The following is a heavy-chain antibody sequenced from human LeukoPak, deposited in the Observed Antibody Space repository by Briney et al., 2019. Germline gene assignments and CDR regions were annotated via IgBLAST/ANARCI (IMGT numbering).Heavy chain of an antibody. V-gene: IGHV1-46*01. CDR3: ARGYDFWSGRHWFDP. Sequence: ASVTVSFKASGYTFTSYYMHWVRQAPGQGLEWMGIINPSGGSTSYAQKFQGRVTMTRDMSTSTVYMELSSLRSEDTAVYYCARGYDFWSGRHWFDPWGQGTLVSVSS. CDR1: GYTFTSYY. CDR2: INPSGGST. D-gene: IGHD3-3*01. J-gene: IGHJ5*02.